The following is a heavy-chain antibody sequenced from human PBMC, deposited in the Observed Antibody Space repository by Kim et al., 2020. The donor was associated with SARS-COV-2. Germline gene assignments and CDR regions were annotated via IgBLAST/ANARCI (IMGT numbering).Heavy chain of an antibody. CDR3: ARDRSNLVGGMDV. D-gene: IGHD1-26*01. V-gene: IGHV3-21*01. Sequence: GGSLRLSCATSGFTFKSYSINWVRQAPGKGLEWVSYISGGGSYIRYADSVKGRFSISRDNAESSVHLQMNSLRADDTAVYYCARDRSNLVGGMDVWGRGTTVTVSS. J-gene: IGHJ6*02. CDR1: GFTFKSYS. CDR2: ISGGGSYI.